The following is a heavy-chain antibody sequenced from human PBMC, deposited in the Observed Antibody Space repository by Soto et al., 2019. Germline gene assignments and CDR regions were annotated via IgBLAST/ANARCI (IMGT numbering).Heavy chain of an antibody. V-gene: IGHV1-69*13. D-gene: IGHD2-2*02. Sequence: SVKVSCKASGGTFSSYAISWVRQAPGQGLEWMGGIIPIFGTANYAQKFQGRVTITADESTSTAYMELSSLRSEDTAVYYCARDHLSEDIVVVPAAIRGGYYYGMDVWGQGTTVTVSS. CDR1: GGTFSSYA. CDR3: ARDHLSEDIVVVPAAIRGGYYYGMDV. CDR2: IIPIFGTA. J-gene: IGHJ6*02.